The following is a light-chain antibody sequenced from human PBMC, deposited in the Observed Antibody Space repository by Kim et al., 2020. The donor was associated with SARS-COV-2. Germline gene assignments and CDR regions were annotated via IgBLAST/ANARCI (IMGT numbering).Light chain of an antibody. CDR3: NSRDSSGNHSWV. J-gene: IGLJ3*02. CDR2: GKN. V-gene: IGLV3-19*01. CDR1: SLRSYY. Sequence: SSELTQDPAVSVALGQTVRITCQGDSLRSYYASWYQQKPGQAPVFVIYGKNNRPSGIPDRFSGSSSGNTASLTITGAQAEDEADYYCNSRDSSGNHSWVFGGGTKLTVL.